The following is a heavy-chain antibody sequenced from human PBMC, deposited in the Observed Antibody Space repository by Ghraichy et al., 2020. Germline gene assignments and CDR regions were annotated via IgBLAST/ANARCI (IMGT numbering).Heavy chain of an antibody. D-gene: IGHD2-2*01. CDR3: AKVVPAAIGYYYYYMDV. CDR1: GGSFSGYY. Sequence: SETLSLTCAVYGGSFSGYYWSWIRQPPGKGLEWIGEINHSGSTNYNPSLKSRVTISVDTSKNQFSLKLSSVTAADTAVYYCAKVVPAAIGYYYYYMDVWGKGTTVTVSS. J-gene: IGHJ6*03. V-gene: IGHV4-34*01. CDR2: INHSGST.